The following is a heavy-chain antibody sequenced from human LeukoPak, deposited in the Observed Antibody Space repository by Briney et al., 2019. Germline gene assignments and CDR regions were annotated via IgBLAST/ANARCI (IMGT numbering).Heavy chain of an antibody. CDR3: ARAPPLYSGRSDY. D-gene: IGHD1-26*01. Sequence: PGGPLRLSCAASGFTFSSYWMHWVRQAPGKGLVWVSRINSDGSSTSYADSVKGRFTISRDNAKNTLYLQMNSLRAEDTAVYYCARAPPLYSGRSDYWGQGTLVTVSS. J-gene: IGHJ4*02. CDR1: GFTFSSYW. V-gene: IGHV3-74*01. CDR2: INSDGSST.